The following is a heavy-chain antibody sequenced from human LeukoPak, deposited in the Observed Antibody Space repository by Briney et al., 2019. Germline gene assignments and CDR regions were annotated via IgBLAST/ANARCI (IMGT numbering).Heavy chain of an antibody. V-gene: IGHV3-23*01. J-gene: IGHJ4*02. CDR1: RFTFSSYA. D-gene: IGHD3-22*01. CDR3: AKGYYYDSSGYYRLYFDY. CDR2: ISGSGGTT. Sequence: RSGGSLRLSCAASRFTFSSYAMSWVSQAPGKGLEWVSTISGSGGTTYYADSVKGRFTISRDNSKNTLYLQMNSLRAEDTAVYYCAKGYYYDSSGYYRLYFDYWGQGTLVTVSS.